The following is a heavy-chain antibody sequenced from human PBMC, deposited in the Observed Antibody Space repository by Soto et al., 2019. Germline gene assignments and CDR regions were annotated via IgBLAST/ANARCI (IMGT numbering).Heavy chain of an antibody. Sequence: GSLRLSCAASGFTFSSYAMHWVRQAPGKGLEWVAVISYDGSNKYYADSVKGRFTISRDNSKNTLYLQMNSLRAEDTAVYYCAAIVGATAGAFDIWGQGTMVTVSS. CDR1: GFTFSSYA. CDR2: ISYDGSNK. D-gene: IGHD1-26*01. V-gene: IGHV3-30-3*01. CDR3: AAIVGATAGAFDI. J-gene: IGHJ3*02.